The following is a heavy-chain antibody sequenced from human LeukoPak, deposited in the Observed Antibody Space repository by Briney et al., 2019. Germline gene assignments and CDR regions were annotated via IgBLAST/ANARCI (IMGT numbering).Heavy chain of an antibody. CDR3: AKAPGGGNWN. J-gene: IGHJ4*02. D-gene: IGHD1-20*01. CDR2: ISGSGRSGT. V-gene: IGHV3-23*01. Sequence: PGGSLRLSCAASGFTVSSNYMSWVRQAPGKGLEWVSVISGSGRSGTNYADSVKGRFTISRDNSKNTLYLQMNSLRVEDTAIYYCAKAPGGGNWNWGQGTLVTVSS. CDR1: GFTVSSNY.